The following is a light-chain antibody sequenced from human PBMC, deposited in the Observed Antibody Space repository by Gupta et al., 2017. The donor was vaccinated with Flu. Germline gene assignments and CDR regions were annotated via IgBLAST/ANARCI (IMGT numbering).Light chain of an antibody. V-gene: IGKV3-20*01. CDR2: GAA. CDR1: QSVRSNS. Sequence: ETVFTQTPGTPASPPGERATLSSRASQSVRSNSFAWYQQKPGQAPRLLIYGAATRTTDIPGRFAGSGSGTDFTLTLTRLEPDDFAVYYWQQYDNLPLTFGGGTKVEIK. J-gene: IGKJ4*01. CDR3: QQYDNLPLT.